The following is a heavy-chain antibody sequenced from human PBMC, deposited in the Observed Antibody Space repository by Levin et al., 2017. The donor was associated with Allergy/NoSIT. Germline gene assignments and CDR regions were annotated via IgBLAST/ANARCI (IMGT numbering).Heavy chain of an antibody. CDR2: ISAGGNYI. Sequence: SSETLSLTCAASGILFSSYDMNWVRQAPGQGLEWVSSISAGGNYIYYADSVKGRFTISRDNAKHSLFLQMNSLRAEDTAVYYCASWAMYHYDRSAFDYFYYAMDGWGQGTTVTVSS. CDR3: ASWAMYHYDRSAFDYFYYAMDG. J-gene: IGHJ6*02. V-gene: IGHV3-21*01. CDR1: GILFSSYD. D-gene: IGHD3-22*01.